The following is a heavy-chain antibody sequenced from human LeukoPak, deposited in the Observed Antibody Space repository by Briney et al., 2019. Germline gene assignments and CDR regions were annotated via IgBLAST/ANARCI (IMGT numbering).Heavy chain of an antibody. CDR2: ISSSSSFI. J-gene: IGHJ4*02. CDR1: GFTFSRYS. V-gene: IGHV3-21*01. CDR3: ARDPPLGSCSTISCPHLDY. Sequence: GGSLRLSCAASGFTFSRYSMNWVRQAPGKGLEWVSSISSSSSFIYYADTVKGRFTISRDNARNSLYLQMNSLRAEDTAVYYCARDPPLGSCSTISCPHLDYWGQGTLVTVSS. D-gene: IGHD2-2*01.